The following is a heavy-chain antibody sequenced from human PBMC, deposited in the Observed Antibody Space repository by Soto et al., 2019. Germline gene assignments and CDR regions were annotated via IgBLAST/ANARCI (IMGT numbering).Heavy chain of an antibody. CDR1: GFTFDDYA. Sequence: EVHLVESGGGLVQPGRSLRLSCAASGFTFDDYAMYWVRRVPGKVLEWVSSVSWNSHTVGYVDSVKGRFNISRDNAKTSLYLLMNSLRPEDTDLYYCARGGPDGFCSGGRCYFDSWGQGTLVTVSS. V-gene: IGHV3-9*01. CDR2: VSWNSHTV. CDR3: ARGGPDGFCSGGRCYFDS. J-gene: IGHJ4*02. D-gene: IGHD2-15*01.